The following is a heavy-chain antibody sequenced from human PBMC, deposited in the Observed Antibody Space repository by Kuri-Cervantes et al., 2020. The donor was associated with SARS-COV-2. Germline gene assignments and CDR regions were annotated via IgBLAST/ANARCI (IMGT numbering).Heavy chain of an antibody. D-gene: IGHD1-26*01. J-gene: IGHJ6*03. CDR2: IYSGGST. Sequence: GESLKISCAASGFTVSSNYMSWVRQAPGKGLEWVSVIYSGGSTYYADSVKGRFTISRDNSKNTLYLQVNSLRVEDTGIYYCAREVGSTTYYYYMDVWGNGTTVTVSS. CDR3: AREVGSTTYYYYMDV. V-gene: IGHV3-53*01. CDR1: GFTVSSNY.